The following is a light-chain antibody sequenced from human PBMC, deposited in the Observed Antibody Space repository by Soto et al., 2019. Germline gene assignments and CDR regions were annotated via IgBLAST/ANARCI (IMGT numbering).Light chain of an antibody. Sequence: EIVLTQSPGTLSLSPGESATLSYRASQSVSSRYVAWYQQQPGQAPRLLIYDVSNRATGIPDRFIGSGSGTDFTLTTTRLEPEDFALYYCQQYGSSPSTFGQGTKV. CDR2: DVS. CDR1: QSVSSRY. J-gene: IGKJ1*01. CDR3: QQYGSSPST. V-gene: IGKV3-20*01.